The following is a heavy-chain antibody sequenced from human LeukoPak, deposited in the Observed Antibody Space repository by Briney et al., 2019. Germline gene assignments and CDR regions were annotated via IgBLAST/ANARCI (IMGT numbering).Heavy chain of an antibody. V-gene: IGHV1-18*01. CDR1: GYTFTRYG. D-gene: IGHD3-22*01. CDR3: ATNYYDSSGYYSIDY. Sequence: GASVQVSCKASGYTFTRYGISWVRQAPGQGLEWMGWINTYNGNTDYAQKLQGRVTMTTDTSTSTAYMELRSLRSDDTALYYCATNYYDSSGYYSIDYWGQGTLVTVSS. CDR2: INTYNGNT. J-gene: IGHJ4*02.